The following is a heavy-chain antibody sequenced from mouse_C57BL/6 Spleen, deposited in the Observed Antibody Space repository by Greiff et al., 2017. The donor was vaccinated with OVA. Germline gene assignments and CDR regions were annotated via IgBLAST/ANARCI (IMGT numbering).Heavy chain of an antibody. D-gene: IGHD1-1*01. V-gene: IGHV1-69*01. J-gene: IGHJ3*01. CDR2: IDPSDSYT. CDR1: GYTFTRYW. Sequence: VPLQQPGAELVMPGASVKLSCKASGYTFTRYWMHWVKQRPGQGLEWLGEIDPSDSYTNYNQKFKGKSTLTVDKSSSTAYMQLSSLTSEDSAVYYCARSNYGSSTWFAYWGQGTLVTVSA. CDR3: ARSNYGSSTWFAY.